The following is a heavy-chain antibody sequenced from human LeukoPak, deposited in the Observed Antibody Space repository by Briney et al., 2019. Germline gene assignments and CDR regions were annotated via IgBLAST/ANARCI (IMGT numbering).Heavy chain of an antibody. Sequence: GGSLRLSCAASGFTFRSYGMHWVRQAPGKGLEWVAVISYDGSNKYYADSVKGRFTISRDNSKNTLYLQMNSLRAEDTAVYYCAKAPVGYDSSGYRFDYYGMDVWGQGTTVTVSS. CDR3: AKAPVGYDSSGYRFDYYGMDV. V-gene: IGHV3-30*18. J-gene: IGHJ6*02. D-gene: IGHD3-22*01. CDR1: GFTFRSYG. CDR2: ISYDGSNK.